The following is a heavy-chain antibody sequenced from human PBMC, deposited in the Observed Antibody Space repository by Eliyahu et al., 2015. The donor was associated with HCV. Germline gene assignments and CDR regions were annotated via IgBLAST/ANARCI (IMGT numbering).Heavy chain of an antibody. CDR1: GFXFSTYS. CDR2: ISSSSSTI. Sequence: EVQLVESGGGLVQPGGSLRLSCAASGFXFSTYSMNWVRQAPGKGLEWVSYISSSSSTIYYADSVKARFTISRDNAKNSLYLQMNSLRAEDTAVYYCARAQRWDNDAFDIWGQGTMVTVSS. J-gene: IGHJ3*02. CDR3: ARAQRWDNDAFDI. V-gene: IGHV3-48*04. D-gene: IGHD1/OR15-1a*01.